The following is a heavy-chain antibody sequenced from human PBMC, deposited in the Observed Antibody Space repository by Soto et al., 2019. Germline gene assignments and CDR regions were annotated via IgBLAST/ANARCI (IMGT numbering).Heavy chain of an antibody. Sequence: GGSLRLSCAVSGFTFSNYAMSWVRQAPGKGLEWAPTISGSGGSTYYADSVKGRFTISRDNSKNTLYLQMNGLRAEDTALYYCAKKDGTDGYYDAFDIWGQGTMVTVSS. CDR2: ISGSGGST. CDR3: AKKDGTDGYYDAFDI. J-gene: IGHJ3*02. CDR1: GFTFSNYA. V-gene: IGHV3-23*01. D-gene: IGHD3-22*01.